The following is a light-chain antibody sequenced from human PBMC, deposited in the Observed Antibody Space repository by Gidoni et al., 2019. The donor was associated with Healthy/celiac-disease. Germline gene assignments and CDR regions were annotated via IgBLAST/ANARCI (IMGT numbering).Light chain of an antibody. CDR2: GAS. Sequence: EIVMTQSPATLSVSPGERATLSCRASQSVSSKLAWYQQKPGQAPRLLIYGASNWATGIPARFSCSGSGTEFTLTISSLQSEDFAVYYCQQYNNWPYTFGQGTKLEIK. CDR1: QSVSSK. CDR3: QQYNNWPYT. V-gene: IGKV3-15*01. J-gene: IGKJ2*01.